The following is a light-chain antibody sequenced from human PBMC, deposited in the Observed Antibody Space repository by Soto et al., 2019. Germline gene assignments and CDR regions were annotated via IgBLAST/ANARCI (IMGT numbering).Light chain of an antibody. Sequence: QSVLTQPPSASVSPGQSVTISCTGTSSDVGRYNFVSWYQHHPGKAPKLMIYDVSQRPSGVPDRFSGSKSGNTASLTVSGLQAEDEADYYCNSYADSNTYVFGTGTKVTVL. V-gene: IGLV2-8*01. CDR3: NSYADSNTYV. J-gene: IGLJ1*01. CDR1: SSDVGRYNF. CDR2: DVS.